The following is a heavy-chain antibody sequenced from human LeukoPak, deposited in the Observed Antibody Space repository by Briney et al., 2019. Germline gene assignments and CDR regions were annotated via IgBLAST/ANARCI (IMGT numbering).Heavy chain of an antibody. CDR2: ISYSGST. V-gene: IGHV4-59*12. J-gene: IGHJ4*02. Sequence: SETLSLTCTVSGGSISPYFWSWIRQPPGKGLEWIGYISYSGSTNYNPSLKSRVTISVDTSKNQFSLNLRSVTAADTAVYYCARGRNWKYKPHFDYWGQGTLVTVSS. D-gene: IGHD1-7*01. CDR1: GGSISPYF. CDR3: ARGRNWKYKPHFDY.